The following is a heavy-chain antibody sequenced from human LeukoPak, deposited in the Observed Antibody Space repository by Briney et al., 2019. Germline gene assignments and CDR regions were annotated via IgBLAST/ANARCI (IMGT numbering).Heavy chain of an antibody. J-gene: IGHJ4*02. CDR3: ARGIGTPLHYFDS. V-gene: IGHV4-39*07. Sequence: SETLSLTCTVSGGSIRSSNYCWGWIRQPPGKGLQWIGSIYYSGSTYYNPSLKSRVTISLDTSKNRFSLELSSVTAADTGIYYCARGIGTPLHYFDSWGPGTLVTVSS. D-gene: IGHD1-1*01. CDR2: IYYSGST. CDR1: GGSIRSSNYC.